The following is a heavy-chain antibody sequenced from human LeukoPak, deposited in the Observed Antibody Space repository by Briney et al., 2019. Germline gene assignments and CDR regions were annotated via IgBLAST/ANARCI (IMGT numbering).Heavy chain of an antibody. D-gene: IGHD4-23*01. Sequence: PGGSLRLSCAASGFTFSNAWMSWVRQAPGKGLEWVGRIKSKTDGGTTDYAAPVKGRFTISRDDSKNTLYLQMNSLKTEDTAVYYRTTAVYYGGNSAFDYWGQGTLVTVSS. V-gene: IGHV3-15*01. CDR1: GFTFSNAW. J-gene: IGHJ4*02. CDR3: TTAVYYGGNSAFDY. CDR2: IKSKTDGGTT.